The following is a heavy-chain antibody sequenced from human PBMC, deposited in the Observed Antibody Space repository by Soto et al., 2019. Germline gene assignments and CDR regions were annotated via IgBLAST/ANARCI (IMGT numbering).Heavy chain of an antibody. Sequence: PSETLSLTCAVYGGSFSGYYWSWIRQPPGKGLEWIGEINHSGSTNYNPSLKSRVTISVDTSKNQFSLKLSSVTAADTAVYYCARGAFYGSWRRTKYGMDVWGQGTTVTVSS. CDR2: INHSGST. V-gene: IGHV4-34*01. J-gene: IGHJ6*02. D-gene: IGHD3-10*01. CDR1: GGSFSGYY. CDR3: ARGAFYGSWRRTKYGMDV.